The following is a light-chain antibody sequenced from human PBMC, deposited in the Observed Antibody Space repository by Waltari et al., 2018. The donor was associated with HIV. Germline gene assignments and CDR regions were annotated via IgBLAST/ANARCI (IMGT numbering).Light chain of an antibody. CDR1: QCVSSN. CDR3: QQYNNWPPWT. V-gene: IGKV3-15*01. CDR2: GAS. Sequence: EIVMTQSPATLSVSPGERATLSCRASQCVSSNLAWYQQKPGQAPRLLIYGASTRATCIPARFSGSGSGTEFTLIISSLQSEDFAVYYCQQYNNWPPWTFGQGTKVEIK. J-gene: IGKJ1*01.